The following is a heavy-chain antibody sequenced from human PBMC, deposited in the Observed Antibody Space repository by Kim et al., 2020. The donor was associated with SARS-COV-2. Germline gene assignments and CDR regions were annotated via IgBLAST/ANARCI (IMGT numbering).Heavy chain of an antibody. Sequence: GGSLRLSCAASGFTFSIYAIHWVRQAPGKGLEWVAVISSDGRKKYYADSVKGRFTISRDNSKKTLYLQMNSLRAEDTAIYSCARGGQGDYYYGIDVWGQGATVTVSS. CDR1: GFTFSIYA. D-gene: IGHD3-16*01. CDR3: ARGGQGDYYYGIDV. J-gene: IGHJ6*02. CDR2: ISSDGRKK. V-gene: IGHV3-30*04.